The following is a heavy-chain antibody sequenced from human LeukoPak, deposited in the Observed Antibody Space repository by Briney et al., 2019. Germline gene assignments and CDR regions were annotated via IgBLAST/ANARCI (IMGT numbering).Heavy chain of an antibody. CDR3: ARGSKDLDF. V-gene: IGHV3-23*01. CDR2: IGSSGDST. Sequence: GGSLRLSCAPSGFTFSSFAMNWVRQAPGKGLEWVSTIGSSGDSTYYADSVGGRFTISRDNSKNTMHLQMNNLRAEDTAFYYCARGSKDLDFWGQGTLVTVSS. CDR1: GFTFSSFA. D-gene: IGHD3-10*01. J-gene: IGHJ4*02.